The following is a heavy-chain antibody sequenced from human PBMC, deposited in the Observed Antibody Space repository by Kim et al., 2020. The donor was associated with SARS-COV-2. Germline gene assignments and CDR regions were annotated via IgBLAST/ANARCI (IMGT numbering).Heavy chain of an antibody. V-gene: IGHV1-3*01. CDR3: ARGRVAVAGIYFDY. J-gene: IGHJ4*02. D-gene: IGHD6-19*01. CDR2: INAGNGNT. Sequence: ASVKVSCKASGYTFTSYAMHWVRQAPGQRLEWMGWINAGNGNTKYSQKFQGRVTITRDTSASTAYMELSSLRSEDTAVYYCARGRVAVAGIYFDYWGQGTLVTVSS. CDR1: GYTFTSYA.